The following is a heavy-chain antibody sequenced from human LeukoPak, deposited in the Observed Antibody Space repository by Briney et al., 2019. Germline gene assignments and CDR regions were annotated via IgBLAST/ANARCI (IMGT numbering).Heavy chain of an antibody. CDR3: ARGLAITIFGVVIRTDAFDI. CDR2: IIPIFGTA. J-gene: IGHJ3*02. D-gene: IGHD3-3*01. Sequence: SVKVSCKASGGTFSSYAISWVRQAPGQGLEWMGGIIPIFGTANYAQKFQGRVTITADESTSTAYMELSSLRSEDTAVYYCARGLAITIFGVVIRTDAFDIWGQGTMVTVSS. V-gene: IGHV1-69*13. CDR1: GGTFSSYA.